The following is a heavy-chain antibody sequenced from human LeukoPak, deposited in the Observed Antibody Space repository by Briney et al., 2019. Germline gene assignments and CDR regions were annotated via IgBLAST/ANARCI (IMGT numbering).Heavy chain of an antibody. J-gene: IGHJ4*02. CDR1: GGSINVDY. CDR3: ARDIGVGTSKGFDY. Sequence: PSETLSLTCTVSGGSINVDYWSWVRQSAEKGLEWIGRISATGATAYNPSLKRRLTMSVDTSKNQFSLKLNSVTAADTAVYYCARDIGVGTSKGFDYWGQGALVTVSS. V-gene: IGHV4-4*07. D-gene: IGHD1-26*01. CDR2: ISATGAT.